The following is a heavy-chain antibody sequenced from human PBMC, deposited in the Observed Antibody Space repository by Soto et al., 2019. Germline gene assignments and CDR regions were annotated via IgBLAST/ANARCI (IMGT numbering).Heavy chain of an antibody. J-gene: IGHJ3*02. CDR2: INPNSGGT. D-gene: IGHD5-18*01. CDR1: GYTFTGYY. CDR3: ARDTAGGYSYGIDAFAI. V-gene: IGHV1-2*02. Sequence: ASVKVSCKASGYTFTGYYMHWVRQAPGQGLEWMGWINPNSGGTNYAQKSQGRVTMTRDTSISTAYMELSRLRSDDTAVYYCARDTAGGYSYGIDAFAIWGQGTMVTVSS.